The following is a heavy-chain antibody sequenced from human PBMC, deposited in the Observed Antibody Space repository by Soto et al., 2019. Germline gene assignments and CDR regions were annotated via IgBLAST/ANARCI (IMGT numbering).Heavy chain of an antibody. V-gene: IGHV3-30-3*01. J-gene: IGHJ5*02. CDR2: ISYDGSNK. D-gene: IGHD3-3*01. Sequence: GGSLRLSCAASGFTFSSYAMHRVRQAPGKGLEWVAVISYDGSNKYYADSVKGRFTISRDNSKNTLYLQMNSLRAEDTAVYYFARGSKSFGVVPIPDWFDPWGQGTLVTVSS. CDR3: ARGSKSFGVVPIPDWFDP. CDR1: GFTFSSYA.